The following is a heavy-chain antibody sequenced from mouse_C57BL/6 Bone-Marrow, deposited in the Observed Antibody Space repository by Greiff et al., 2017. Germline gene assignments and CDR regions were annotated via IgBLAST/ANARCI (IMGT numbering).Heavy chain of an antibody. CDR3: ARRYCWKFAY. Sequence: QVQLQQSGAELARPGASVQLSVKASGYTFTSYGISWVKQRTGQGLEWIGEIYPRSGTTYYNEKFKGKATLTADKSSRTAYMELRSLTSEDSAVYFCARRYCWKFAYWGQWTLVTVSA. CDR2: IYPRSGTT. CDR1: GYTFTSYG. J-gene: IGHJ3*01. D-gene: IGHD1-1*01. V-gene: IGHV1-81*01.